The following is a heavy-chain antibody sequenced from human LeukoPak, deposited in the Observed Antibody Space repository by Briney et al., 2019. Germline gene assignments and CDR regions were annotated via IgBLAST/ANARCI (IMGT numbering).Heavy chain of an antibody. CDR1: GGSFSGYY. CDR2: INHSGST. V-gene: IGHV4-34*01. D-gene: IGHD1-26*01. J-gene: IGHJ4*02. Sequence: PSETLSLTCAVYGGSFSGYYWSWIRQPPGKGLEWIGEINHSGSTNYNPSLKSRVTISVDTSKNQFSLKLSSVTAADTAVYYCARGEWELRDFDYWGQGTLVTVSS. CDR3: ARGEWELRDFDY.